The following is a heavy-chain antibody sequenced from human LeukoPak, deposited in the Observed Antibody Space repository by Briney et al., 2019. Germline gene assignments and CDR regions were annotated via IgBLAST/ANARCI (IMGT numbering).Heavy chain of an antibody. J-gene: IGHJ4*02. D-gene: IGHD3-9*01. V-gene: IGHV4-4*07. CDR2: IYTSGST. CDR1: GGSISSYY. Sequence: SETLSLTCTVSGGSISSYYWSWIRQPAGKGLEWIGRIYTSGSTNYNSSLKSRVTMSVDTSKNQFSLKLSSVTAADTAVYYCARANYDILTGYPLPIFDYWGQGTLVTVSS. CDR3: ARANYDILTGYPLPIFDY.